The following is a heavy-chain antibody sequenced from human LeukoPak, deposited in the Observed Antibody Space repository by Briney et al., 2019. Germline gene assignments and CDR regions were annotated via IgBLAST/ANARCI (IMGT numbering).Heavy chain of an antibody. CDR3: ARDLPPSTGGGDAFDI. J-gene: IGHJ3*02. CDR2: ISAYNGNT. D-gene: IGHD2-8*02. CDR1: GYTFTSYG. Sequence: ASVKVSCKASGYTFTSYGISWVRQAPGQGLEWMGWISAYNGNTNYAQKLQGRVTMTTDTSTSTAYMELRSLRSDDTAVYYCARDLPPSTGGGDAFDIWGQGTMVTVSS. V-gene: IGHV1-18*01.